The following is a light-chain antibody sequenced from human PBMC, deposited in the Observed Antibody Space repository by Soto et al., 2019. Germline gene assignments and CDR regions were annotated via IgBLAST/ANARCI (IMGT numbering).Light chain of an antibody. V-gene: IGKV3-20*01. J-gene: IGKJ4*01. CDR3: QQYGNSPLT. Sequence: EIVLTQSPGTLCLSPGERATLYCRASQSVSSSYLAWYQQKPGQAPRLLIYGASSRATGIPARFSDSGAGTDFTLTISRLEPEDFALYYCQQYGNSPLTFGGGTKVDIK. CDR1: QSVSSSY. CDR2: GAS.